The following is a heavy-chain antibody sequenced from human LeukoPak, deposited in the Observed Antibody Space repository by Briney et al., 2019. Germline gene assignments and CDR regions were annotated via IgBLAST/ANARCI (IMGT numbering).Heavy chain of an antibody. Sequence: RGGSLRLSCAASGFTFSSYGMHWVRQAPGKGLEWVAVISYDGSNKYYADSVKGRFTISRDNSKNTLYLQMNSLRAEDTAVYYCAKGPTYYPNWFDPWGQGTLVTVSS. CDR3: AKGPTYYPNWFDP. V-gene: IGHV3-30*18. J-gene: IGHJ5*02. D-gene: IGHD3-10*01. CDR1: GFTFSSYG. CDR2: ISYDGSNK.